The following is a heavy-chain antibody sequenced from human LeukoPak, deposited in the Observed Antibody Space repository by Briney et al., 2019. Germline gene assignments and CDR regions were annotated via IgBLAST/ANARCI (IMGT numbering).Heavy chain of an antibody. CDR3: ASSGSARYYYGMDV. CDR2: IYYSGST. D-gene: IGHD3-10*01. V-gene: IGHV4-59*12. Sequence: SETLSLTCTVSGGSISSYYWSWIRQPPGKGLEWIGYIYYSGSTYYNPSLKSRVTISVDTSKNQFSLKLSSVTAADTAVYYCASSGSARYYYGMDVWGQGTTVTVSS. CDR1: GGSISSYY. J-gene: IGHJ6*02.